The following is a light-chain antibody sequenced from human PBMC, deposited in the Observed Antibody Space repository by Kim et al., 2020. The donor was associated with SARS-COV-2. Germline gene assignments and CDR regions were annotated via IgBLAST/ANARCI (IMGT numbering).Light chain of an antibody. V-gene: IGLV3-1*01. CDR1: KLGDKY. J-gene: IGLJ1*01. CDR2: QDS. CDR3: QAWDSSTYV. Sequence: VSPGQTASITCSGDKLGDKYAFWYQQKPGQSPVLVIYQDSKRPSGIPERFSGSNSGNTATLTISGTQAMDEADYYCQAWDSSTYVFGTGTKVTVL.